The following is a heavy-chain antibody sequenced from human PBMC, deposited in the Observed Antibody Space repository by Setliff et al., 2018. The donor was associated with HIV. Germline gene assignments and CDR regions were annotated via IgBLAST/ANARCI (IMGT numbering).Heavy chain of an antibody. V-gene: IGHV4-59*11. CDR1: GGSISSHY. CDR2: IYYSGST. Sequence: SETLSLTCTVSGGSISSHYWSWIRQPPGKGLEWIGSIYYSGSTNYNPSLKSRVTISVDTSKNQFSLKLSSVTAADTAVYYCVRGGLDYYYGMDVWGQGTTVTVSS. J-gene: IGHJ6*02. CDR3: VRGGLDYYYGMDV.